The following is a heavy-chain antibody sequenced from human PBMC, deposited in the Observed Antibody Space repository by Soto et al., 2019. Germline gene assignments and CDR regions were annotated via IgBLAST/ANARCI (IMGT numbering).Heavy chain of an antibody. Sequence: EVQLVESGGGLVQPGGSLRLSCAASGFTVSSNYMSWVRQAPGKGLEWLSVIYTDDSTYYADSVKGRFTISRHNSKNTLYLQMNSLRAEDTAVYYCTGEVASGYWGQGTLVTVSS. CDR3: TGEVASGY. V-gene: IGHV3-53*04. D-gene: IGHD2-8*02. CDR1: GFTVSSNY. J-gene: IGHJ4*02. CDR2: IYTDDST.